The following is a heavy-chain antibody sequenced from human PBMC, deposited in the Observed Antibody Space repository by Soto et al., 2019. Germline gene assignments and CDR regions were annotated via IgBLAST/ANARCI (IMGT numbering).Heavy chain of an antibody. V-gene: IGHV4-31*03. J-gene: IGHJ4*02. CDR2: IYYSGGT. CDR3: ARGARDYFDY. CDR1: GGSISSGGYY. Sequence: SETLSLTCTVSGGSISSGGYYWSWIRQHPGKGLEWIGYIYYSGGTYYNPSLKSRVTISVDTSKNQFSLKLSSVTAADTAVYYCARGARDYFDYWGQGTLVTVSS.